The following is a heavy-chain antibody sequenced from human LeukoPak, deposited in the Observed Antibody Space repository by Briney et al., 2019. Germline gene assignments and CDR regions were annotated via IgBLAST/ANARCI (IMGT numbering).Heavy chain of an antibody. CDR2: VYQRGST. D-gene: IGHD2-15*01. V-gene: IGHV4-59*08. CDR1: GDSIGGYY. CDR3: ARTLGYCSGGTCYNYFDP. Sequence: SETLSLNCTVFGDSIGGYYWSWIRQPPGKGLEWIGHVYQRGSTNYNPSLKSRVLISADRSKNHFSLRLTSVTAADTAVYYCARTLGYCSGGTCYNYFDPWGQGTLVTVSS. J-gene: IGHJ5*02.